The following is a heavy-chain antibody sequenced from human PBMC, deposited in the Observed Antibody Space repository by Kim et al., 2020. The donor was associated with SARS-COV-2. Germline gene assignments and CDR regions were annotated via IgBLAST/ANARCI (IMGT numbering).Heavy chain of an antibody. J-gene: IGHJ6*02. CDR1: GGTFSSYA. CDR2: IIPIFGTA. D-gene: IGHD4-17*01. V-gene: IGHV1-69*06. Sequence: SVKVSCKASGGTFSSYAISWVRQAPGQGLEWMGGIIPIFGTANYAQKFQGRVTITADKSTSTAYMELGSLRSEDTAVYYCARGNNGENEKNYYYYYGMDVWGQGTTVTVSS. CDR3: ARGNNGENEKNYYYYYGMDV.